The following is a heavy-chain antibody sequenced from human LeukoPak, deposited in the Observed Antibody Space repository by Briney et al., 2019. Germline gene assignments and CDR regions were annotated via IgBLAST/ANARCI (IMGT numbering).Heavy chain of an antibody. CDR1: GYTFTSYY. V-gene: IGHV1-46*01. D-gene: IGHD2-2*02. J-gene: IGHJ6*03. CDR2: INPSGGST. CDR3: ARVAAEVVGVPGAIGFGWLRRDYYYMDV. Sequence: GASVKVSCKASGYTFTSYYLHWVRQAPGEGPEWMGIINPSGGSTSYAQKFQGRVTMTRDMSTSTVYMELSSLRSEDTAVYYCARVAAEVVGVPGAIGFGWLRRDYYYMDVWGKGTTVTVSS.